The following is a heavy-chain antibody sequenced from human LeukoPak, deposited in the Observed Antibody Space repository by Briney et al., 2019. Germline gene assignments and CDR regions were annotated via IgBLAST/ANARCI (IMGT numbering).Heavy chain of an antibody. V-gene: IGHV4-39*01. CDR2: IYFSGGT. CDR1: GDSISSSNCY. D-gene: IGHD3-22*01. CDR3: ARFGLYYDSSGYYENLDY. Sequence: SETLSLTCTVSGDSISSSNCYWGWIRQPPGKGLEWIGSIYFSGGTYYNASLKSRVTISVDTSKNQFSLKLSSVTAADTAVYYCARFGLYYDSSGYYENLDYWGQGTLVTVSS. J-gene: IGHJ4*02.